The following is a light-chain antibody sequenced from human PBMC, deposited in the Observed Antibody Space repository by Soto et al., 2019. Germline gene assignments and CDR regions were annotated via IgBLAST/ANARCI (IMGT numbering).Light chain of an antibody. CDR3: CSYAGSSNVV. CDR1: SSDVGSYNL. J-gene: IGLJ2*01. Sequence: QSALTQPASVSGSPGQSITISCTGSSSDVGSYNLVSWYQQEPGKAPKLMIYEGRKRPSGVSNRFSGSNSGNTASLTISGLQAEDEADYYCCSYAGSSNVVFGGGTKVTVL. CDR2: EGR. V-gene: IGLV2-23*01.